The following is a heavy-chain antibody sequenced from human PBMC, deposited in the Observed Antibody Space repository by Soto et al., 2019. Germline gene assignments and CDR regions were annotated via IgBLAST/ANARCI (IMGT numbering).Heavy chain of an antibody. Sequence: PSETLSVTCTVSGGSISGYYWSWSRQPPWKGLEWIGYMYNTGSTVYNPSFKSRVTISVDTSKNQFSLKLNSVTAADTAVYYCARDLWGYCGTDCYPLDVWGQGTTVP. V-gene: IGHV4-59*01. CDR3: ARDLWGYCGTDCYPLDV. D-gene: IGHD2-21*02. CDR2: MYNTGST. J-gene: IGHJ6*02. CDR1: GGSISGYY.